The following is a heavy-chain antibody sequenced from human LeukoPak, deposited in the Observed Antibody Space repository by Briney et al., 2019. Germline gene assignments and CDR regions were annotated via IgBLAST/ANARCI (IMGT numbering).Heavy chain of an antibody. V-gene: IGHV3-30*02. CDR3: VKGGSISHNWFDS. D-gene: IGHD3-16*01. J-gene: IGHJ5*01. CDR1: GFTYSDYG. Sequence: GGSLRLSCAASGFTYSDYGMHWVRQAPGRGLEWVAFILNDGTWEYYPDSVKGRLAISRDNSRNTLYLQMNSVRLEDTAIYYCVKGGSISHNWFDSWGQGTLVTVSS. CDR2: ILNDGTWE.